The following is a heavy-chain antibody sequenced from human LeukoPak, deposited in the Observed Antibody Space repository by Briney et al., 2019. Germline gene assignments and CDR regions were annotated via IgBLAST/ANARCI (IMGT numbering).Heavy chain of an antibody. V-gene: IGHV4-34*01. CDR2: INHSGST. CDR1: GGSFSGYY. Sequence: SETLSLTCAVYGGSFSGYYWSWIRQSPGKGLEWIGEINHSGSTNYNPSLKSRVTISVDTSKNQFSLKLSSVTAADTAVYYCARPRLYGSGSYYLVYWGQGTLVTVSS. CDR3: ARPRLYGSGSYYLVY. D-gene: IGHD3-10*01. J-gene: IGHJ4*02.